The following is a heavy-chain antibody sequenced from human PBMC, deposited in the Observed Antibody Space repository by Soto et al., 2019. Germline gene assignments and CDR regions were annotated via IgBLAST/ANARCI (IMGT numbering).Heavy chain of an antibody. CDR1: GYSFTTYW. J-gene: IGHJ4*01. CDR2: IYPGDSDT. V-gene: IGHV5-51*01. Sequence: GASLKISCKSSGYSFTTYWIAWVRQMPGKGLEWVGIIYPGDSDTRYGPSFEGHVTISVDKSISTAFLQWNSLKASDNAIYYCARHSTSAPKDYWGQGTLVTVSS. CDR3: ARHSTSAPKDY. D-gene: IGHD3-10*01.